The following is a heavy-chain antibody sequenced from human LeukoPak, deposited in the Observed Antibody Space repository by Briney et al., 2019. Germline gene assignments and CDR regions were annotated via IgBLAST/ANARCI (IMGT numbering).Heavy chain of an antibody. D-gene: IGHD1-14*01. Sequence: PSETLSLTCTVSGGSISSYYWSWIRQPPGKGLEWIGYIYYSGATNYNPSLKSRVTILVDTSKNQFSLKLSSVTPADTAVYYCARGDRQTYYFDYWGQGTLVTVSS. J-gene: IGHJ4*02. V-gene: IGHV4-59*01. CDR3: ARGDRQTYYFDY. CDR1: GGSISSYY. CDR2: IYYSGAT.